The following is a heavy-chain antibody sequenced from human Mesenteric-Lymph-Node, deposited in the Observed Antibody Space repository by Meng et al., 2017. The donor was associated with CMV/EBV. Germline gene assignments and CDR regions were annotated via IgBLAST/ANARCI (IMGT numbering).Heavy chain of an antibody. D-gene: IGHD3-3*01. J-gene: IGHJ4*02. V-gene: IGHV3-23*01. CDR1: GFSFSDYT. Sequence: GESLKISCAASGFSFSDYTMTWVRQTPGKGLEWVSRIRGNGGDAAYADSVQDRFTISRDNSQNTLYLQMNSLRAEYTAVYYCAKGVDFGVTAPDYWGQGTLVTVSS. CDR2: IRGNGGDA. CDR3: AKGVDFGVTAPDY.